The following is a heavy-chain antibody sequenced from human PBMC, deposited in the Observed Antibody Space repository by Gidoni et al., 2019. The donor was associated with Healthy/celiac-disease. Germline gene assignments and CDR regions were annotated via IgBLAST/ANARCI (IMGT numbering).Heavy chain of an antibody. Sequence: QLQLQESGSGLVRPSQTLSLTCAVSGGSISSGGYSWSWIRQPPGKGLEWIGYIYHSWSTYYNPSLKSRVTISVDRSKNQFSLKLSSVTAADTAVYYCARELMIFGGNYFDYWGQGTLVTVSS. CDR1: GGSISSGGYS. V-gene: IGHV4-30-2*01. CDR2: IYHSWST. J-gene: IGHJ4*02. CDR3: ARELMIFGGNYFDY. D-gene: IGHD3-16*01.